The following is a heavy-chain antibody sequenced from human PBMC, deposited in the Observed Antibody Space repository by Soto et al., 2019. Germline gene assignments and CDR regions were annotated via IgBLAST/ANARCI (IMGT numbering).Heavy chain of an antibody. CDR2: IYYSGST. V-gene: IGHV4-39*01. CDR1: GYSITGSTYY. D-gene: IGHD6-13*01. CDR3: ARQDYSSSRPLDS. Sequence: LSLTCTVSGYSITGSTYYWGWIRQSPGKGLEWVGTIYYSGSTYYNPSLQSRVSMSVDTSQNHFSLRLSSVTAADTAVYYCARQDYSSSRPLDSSGQGTLVTVSS. J-gene: IGHJ4*02.